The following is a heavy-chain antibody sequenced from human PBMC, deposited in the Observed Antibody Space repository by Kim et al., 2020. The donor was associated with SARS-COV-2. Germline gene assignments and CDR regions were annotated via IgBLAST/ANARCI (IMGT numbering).Heavy chain of an antibody. Sequence: GGSLRLSCATSGFTFNNFAMNWVRQAPGKGLEWVSTIRSADDRTYYADSVRGRFTISRDISKSTLYLQMSSLSAEDTAIYYCVKDQAPTDFLYFQHWGQG. CDR2: IRSADDRT. CDR1: GFTFNNFA. CDR3: VKDQAPTDFLYFQH. D-gene: IGHD1-1*01. V-gene: IGHV3-23*01. J-gene: IGHJ1*01.